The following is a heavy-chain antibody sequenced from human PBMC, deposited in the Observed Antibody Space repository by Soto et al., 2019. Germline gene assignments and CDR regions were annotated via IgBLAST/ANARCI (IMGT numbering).Heavy chain of an antibody. CDR1: GFTFSSYS. Sequence: GGSLRLSCAASGFTFSSYSMNWVRQAPGKGLEWVSYISSSSSTIYYADSVKGRFTISRDNAKNSLYLQMNSLRAEDTAVYYCARGVGATVTTTAFDIWGQGTMVTVSS. J-gene: IGHJ3*02. CDR3: ARGVGATVTTTAFDI. V-gene: IGHV3-48*01. CDR2: ISSSSSTI. D-gene: IGHD4-17*01.